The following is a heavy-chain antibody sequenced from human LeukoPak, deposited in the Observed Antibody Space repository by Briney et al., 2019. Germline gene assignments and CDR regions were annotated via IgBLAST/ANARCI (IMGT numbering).Heavy chain of an antibody. CDR3: ARVYQSAEYYFDY. CDR1: GGSIDSYY. CDR2: IYYTGST. D-gene: IGHD2-2*01. Sequence: SETLSLTCTVSGGSIDSYYWSWIRQPPGKVLEWIGYIYYTGSTEYHPSLKSRVTISLDTSKNQFSLKLTSVTAADTAVYYCARVYQSAEYYFDYWGQGNLVSVSS. V-gene: IGHV4-59*01. J-gene: IGHJ4*02.